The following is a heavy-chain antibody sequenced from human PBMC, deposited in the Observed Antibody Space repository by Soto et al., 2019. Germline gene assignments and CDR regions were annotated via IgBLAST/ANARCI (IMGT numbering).Heavy chain of an antibody. CDR1: GYTFTSYY. CDR2: INPSGGST. CDR3: ARDPLPYDSSGYYPGVFFDY. J-gene: IGHJ4*02. V-gene: IGHV1-46*01. D-gene: IGHD3-22*01. Sequence: ASVKVSCKASGYTFTSYYMHWVRQAPGQGLEWMGIINPSGGSTSYAQKFQGRVTMTRDTSTSTVYMELSSLRSEDTAVYYRARDPLPYDSSGYYPGVFFDYWGQGTLVTVSS.